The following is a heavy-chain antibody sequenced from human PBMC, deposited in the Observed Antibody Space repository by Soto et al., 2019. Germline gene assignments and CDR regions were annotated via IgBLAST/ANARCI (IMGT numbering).Heavy chain of an antibody. Sequence: QVQLVQSGAEVKKPGASVKVSCKASGYTFTSYDINWVRQATGQGLEWRGWMNPNSGNTGYAQKFQGRVTMTRNTSTSAAYMALSSLRSEDTAVYYCARWPDGYYYYGMDVWGQGTTVTVSS. J-gene: IGHJ6*02. CDR3: ARWPDGYYYYGMDV. CDR2: MNPNSGNT. V-gene: IGHV1-8*01. CDR1: GYTFTSYD.